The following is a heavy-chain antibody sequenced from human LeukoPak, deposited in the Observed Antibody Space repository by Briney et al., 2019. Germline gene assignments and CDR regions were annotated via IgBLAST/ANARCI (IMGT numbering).Heavy chain of an antibody. CDR3: AREIGPIQLHLWGSAFDY. CDR1: GYTFTGYY. D-gene: IGHD5-24*01. Sequence: GASVKVSCKASGYTFTGYYMHWVRQAPGQGLEWMGWINPNSGGTNYAQKFQGRVTMTRDTSTSTVYMELSSLRSEDPAVYYCAREIGPIQLHLWGSAFDYWGQGTLVTVSS. V-gene: IGHV1-2*02. J-gene: IGHJ4*02. CDR2: INPNSGGT.